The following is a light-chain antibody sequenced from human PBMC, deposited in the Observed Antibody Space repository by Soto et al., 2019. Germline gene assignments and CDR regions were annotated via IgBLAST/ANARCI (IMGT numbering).Light chain of an antibody. CDR1: SSNLGAAFA. V-gene: IGLV1-40*01. J-gene: IGLJ3*02. Sequence: QSVLTQPPSLSGAPGQRITISCTGTSSNLGAAFAVQWYQQLPGAAPKLVIFGNRNRPSGVPERFSGSKSGTSASLAITGLQAEDEADYYCQAYDYSLTASVFGGGTKLTVL. CDR3: QAYDYSLTASV. CDR2: GNR.